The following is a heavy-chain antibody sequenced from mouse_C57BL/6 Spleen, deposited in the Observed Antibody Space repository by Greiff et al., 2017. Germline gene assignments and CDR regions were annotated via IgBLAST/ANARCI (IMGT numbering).Heavy chain of an antibody. D-gene: IGHD2-4*01. Sequence: QVQLQQSGAELVRPGTSVKVSCKASGYAFTNYLIEWVKQRPGQGLEWIGVSNPGSGGTNYNEKFKGKATLTADKSSSTAYIQLSSLTSEDSAVYFCAGYDYDDSFDYWGQGTTLTVSS. J-gene: IGHJ2*01. CDR2: SNPGSGGT. V-gene: IGHV1-54*01. CDR1: GYAFTNYL. CDR3: AGYDYDDSFDY.